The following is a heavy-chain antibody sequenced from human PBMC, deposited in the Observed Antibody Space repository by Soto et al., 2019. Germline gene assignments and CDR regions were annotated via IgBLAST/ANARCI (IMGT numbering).Heavy chain of an antibody. J-gene: IGHJ5*02. CDR1: GFTFSSYG. D-gene: IGHD2-2*01. CDR3: ARDWDIVVVPALGGFDP. Sequence: PGGSLRLSCAASGFTFSSYGMHWVRQAPGKGLEWVAVIWYDGSNKYYADSVKGRFTISRDNSKNTLYLQMNSLRAEDTAVYYCARDWDIVVVPALGGFDPWGQGTLVTVSS. CDR2: IWYDGSNK. V-gene: IGHV3-33*01.